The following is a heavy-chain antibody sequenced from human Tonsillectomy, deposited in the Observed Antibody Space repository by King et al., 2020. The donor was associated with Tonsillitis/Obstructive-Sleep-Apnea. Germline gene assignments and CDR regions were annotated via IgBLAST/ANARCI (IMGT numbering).Heavy chain of an antibody. CDR1: GFTFSSYG. J-gene: IGHJ4*02. V-gene: IGHV3-33*01. Sequence: VQLVESGGGVDQPGRSLRLSCTTSGFTFSSYGMHWVRQAPGKGLEWVALLWYDGSNKYYADSVKGRFTISRDNSKNTLYLQMNSLRAEDTAVYYCARDHGHEGAGPFDYWGQGTLVTVSS. CDR3: ARDHGHEGAGPFDY. D-gene: IGHD1-26*01. CDR2: LWYDGSNK.